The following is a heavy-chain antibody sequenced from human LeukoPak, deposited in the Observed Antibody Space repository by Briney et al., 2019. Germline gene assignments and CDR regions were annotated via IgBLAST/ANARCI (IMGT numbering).Heavy chain of an antibody. J-gene: IGHJ4*02. V-gene: IGHV4-39*07. CDR1: GGSISSSSYY. D-gene: IGHD3-10*01. Sequence: PSETLSLTCTVSGGSISSSSYYWGWIRQPPGQGLEWIGSIYYSGSTYYNPSLKSRVTISVDTSKNQSSLKLSSVTAADTAVYYCARDLYGSGSYQWGQGTLVTVSS. CDR3: ARDLYGSGSYQ. CDR2: IYYSGST.